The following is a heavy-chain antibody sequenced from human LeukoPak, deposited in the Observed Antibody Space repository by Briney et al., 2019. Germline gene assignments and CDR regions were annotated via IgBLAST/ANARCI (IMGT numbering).Heavy chain of an antibody. Sequence: SQTLSLTCAISGDGVSSNSAAWNWIRQSPSRGLEWLGRTYYRSKWYNDYAVSVKSRITINPDTSKNQFSLQLNSVTPEDTAVYYCARDAAYCGGDCYRNWFDPWGQGTLVTVSS. CDR1: GDGVSSNSAA. CDR3: ARDAAYCGGDCYRNWFDP. V-gene: IGHV6-1*01. J-gene: IGHJ5*02. D-gene: IGHD2-21*02. CDR2: TYYRSKWYN.